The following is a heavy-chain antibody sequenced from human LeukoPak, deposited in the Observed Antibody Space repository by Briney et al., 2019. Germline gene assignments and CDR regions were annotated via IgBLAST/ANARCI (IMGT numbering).Heavy chain of an antibody. V-gene: IGHV3-43*01. J-gene: IGHJ4*02. CDR2: ISWDGTT. Sequence: GGSLRLSCAASGFTFEDYTMHWVRQAPGKTLEWVSLISWDGTTYYRDSVKGRFTIPRDNSKNSLYLQMDTLTSEDTAFYYCVKDLSYESSGYVFDYWGQGTLVTVSS. CDR3: VKDLSYESSGYVFDY. D-gene: IGHD3-22*01. CDR1: GFTFEDYT.